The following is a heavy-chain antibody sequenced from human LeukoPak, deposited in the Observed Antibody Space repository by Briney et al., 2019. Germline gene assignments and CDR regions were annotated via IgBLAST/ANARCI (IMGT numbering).Heavy chain of an antibody. Sequence: SETLSLTCTVSGGSISSGGYYWSWIRQLPGKGLEWIGYIYYSGSTYYNPSLKSRFTISVDTSKNQFSLKLSSVTAADTAVYYCASTWSGSAFDFWGQGTMVTVSS. CDR2: IYYSGST. V-gene: IGHV4-31*03. CDR1: GGSISSGGYY. D-gene: IGHD2-8*02. J-gene: IGHJ3*01. CDR3: ASTWSGSAFDF.